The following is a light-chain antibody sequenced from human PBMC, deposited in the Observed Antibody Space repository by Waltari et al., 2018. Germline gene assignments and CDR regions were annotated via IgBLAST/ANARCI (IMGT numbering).Light chain of an antibody. CDR3: HSRDTISARV. V-gene: IGLV3-19*01. CDR1: SLRRYY. CDR2: GQD. Sequence: SSELTQDPAVSVALGQTVRITCQGDSLRRYYASWDQQRPGQAPRLVLYGQDNRPSGIPDRFAGSTAGDTASLTITGAQAEDEADYYCHSRDTISARVFGGGTRLTV. J-gene: IGLJ3*02.